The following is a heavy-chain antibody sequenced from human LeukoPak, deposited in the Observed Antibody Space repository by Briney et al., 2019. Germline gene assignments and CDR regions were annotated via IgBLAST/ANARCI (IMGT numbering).Heavy chain of an antibody. Sequence: PGGSLRLSCAASGFTFSSYSMNWVRQAPGKGLEWVSSISSSSSYIYYADSVKGRFTISRDNAKNSLYLQMNSLRVEDTAVYYCARDEGAIQLWFYWGQGTLVTVSS. D-gene: IGHD5-18*01. V-gene: IGHV3-21*01. J-gene: IGHJ4*02. CDR1: GFTFSSYS. CDR3: ARDEGAIQLWFY. CDR2: ISSSSSYI.